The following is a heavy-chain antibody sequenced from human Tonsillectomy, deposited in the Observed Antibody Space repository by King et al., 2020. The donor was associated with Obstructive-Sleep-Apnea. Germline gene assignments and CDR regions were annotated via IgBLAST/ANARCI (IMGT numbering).Heavy chain of an antibody. Sequence: VQLVESGAEVKEPGASVKVSCKASGYTFTSYDINWVRQATGQGPEWMGWMNPNSGKTGFAQKFQGRVTMTRNTSIRTAYMELSSLRSDDTAVYYCAGGRIYVFDIWGQGTMVTVSS. J-gene: IGHJ3*02. CDR3: AGGRIYVFDI. D-gene: IGHD2-21*01. CDR2: MNPNSGKT. CDR1: GYTFTSYD. V-gene: IGHV1-8*01.